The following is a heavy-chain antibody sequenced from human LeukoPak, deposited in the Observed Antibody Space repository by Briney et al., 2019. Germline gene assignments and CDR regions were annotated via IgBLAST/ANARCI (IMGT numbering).Heavy chain of an antibody. D-gene: IGHD6-13*01. J-gene: IGHJ4*02. CDR3: ARDHYSSSWYGADY. Sequence: GGSLRLSCAASGFGYSTFAMAWVRQAPGKGLEWVSTISTSGETTYYADSVKRRFTASRDHSKNTLSLQMNSLRAEDTAVYYCARDHYSSSWYGADYWGQGTLVTVSS. V-gene: IGHV3-23*01. CDR1: GFGYSTFA. CDR2: ISTSGETT.